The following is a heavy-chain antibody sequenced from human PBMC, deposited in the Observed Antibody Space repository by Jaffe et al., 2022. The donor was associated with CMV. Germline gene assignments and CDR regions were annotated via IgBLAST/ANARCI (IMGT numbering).Heavy chain of an antibody. Sequence: EVQLVESGGTSVQPGGSLRLSCAASGLTFADFAMHWVRQAPGKGPEWVSGITWNSAVIVYAGSVKGRFTISRDNAKNSLYLEMHSLRADDTAFYYCVKDVNSGTEGYWYFDIWGRGTLVTVSS. CDR2: ITWNSAVI. J-gene: IGHJ2*01. D-gene: IGHD3-10*01. CDR3: VKDVNSGTEGYWYFDI. V-gene: IGHV3-9*01. CDR1: GLTFADFA.